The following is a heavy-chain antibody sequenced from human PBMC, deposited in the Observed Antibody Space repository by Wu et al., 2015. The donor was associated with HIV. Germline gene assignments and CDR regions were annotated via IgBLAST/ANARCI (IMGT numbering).Heavy chain of an antibody. Sequence: QLQMVQSGAEVKKPGASVKVPCKASGDTFTNYDINWVRQATGQGLEWMGWMNPESGNTGFAQNFQGRVIISSNTSTTTVYMELSGLRSEDTATYYCARNTDSVATSLYSLGVWGQGTTVTVSS. V-gene: IGHV1-8*01. J-gene: IGHJ6*02. D-gene: IGHD6-19*01. CDR3: ARNTDSVATSLYSLGV. CDR2: MNPESGNT. CDR1: GDTFTNYD.